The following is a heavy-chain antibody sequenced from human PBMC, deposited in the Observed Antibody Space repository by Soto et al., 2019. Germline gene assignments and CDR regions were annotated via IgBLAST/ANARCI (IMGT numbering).Heavy chain of an antibody. CDR2: ISSSSSYI. CDR1: GFTFSSYS. J-gene: IGHJ5*02. D-gene: IGHD3-10*01. CDR3: ASSESQLLWFGELLNWFDP. Sequence: EVQLVESGGGLVKPGGSLRLSCAASGFTFSSYSMNWVRQAPGKGLEWVSSISSSSSYIYYADSVKGGFTISRDNAKNSLYLQMNSLRAEDTAVYYCASSESQLLWFGELLNWFDPWGQGTLVTVSS. V-gene: IGHV3-21*01.